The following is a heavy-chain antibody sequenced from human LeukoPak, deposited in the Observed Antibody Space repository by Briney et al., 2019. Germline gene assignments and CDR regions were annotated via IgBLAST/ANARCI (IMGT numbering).Heavy chain of an antibody. CDR1: GFTLGDYA. Sequence: GGSLRLSCEASGFTLGDYAMTWVRQTPGKGLEWVSGISAGGHDRNYADSVKGRFTISRDNSRGTVYLQMDSLRADDTGFYFCARDFRLGGTTGWINWGQGTLVIVSS. V-gene: IGHV3-23*01. CDR3: ARDFRLGGTTGWIN. J-gene: IGHJ4*02. D-gene: IGHD1/OR15-1a*01. CDR2: ISAGGHDR.